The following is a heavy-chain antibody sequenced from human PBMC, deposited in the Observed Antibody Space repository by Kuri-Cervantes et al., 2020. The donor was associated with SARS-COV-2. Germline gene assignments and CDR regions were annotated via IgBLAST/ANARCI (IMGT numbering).Heavy chain of an antibody. CDR2: IYYSGST. CDR1: GGSVSSGSYY. Sequence: SETLSLTCTVSGGSVSSGSYYWSWIRQPPGKGLEWIGYIYYSGSTYYNPSLKSRVTISVDTSKNQFSLKLSSVTAADTAVYYRARFGDRIYYYYGMDVWGQGTTVTVSS. D-gene: IGHD3-10*01. V-gene: IGHV4-61*01. CDR3: ARFGDRIYYYYGMDV. J-gene: IGHJ6*02.